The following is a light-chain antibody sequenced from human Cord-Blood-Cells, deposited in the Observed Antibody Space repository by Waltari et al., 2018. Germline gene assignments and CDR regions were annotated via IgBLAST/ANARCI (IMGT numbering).Light chain of an antibody. CDR2: RNK. CDR1: SSNIGSNY. V-gene: IGLV1-47*01. CDR3: AAWDDSLSGWV. Sequence: QSVLTQPPSASGTPGQRVTISCSGSSSNIGSNYVYWYQQLPGTAPQLLIYRNKDRAGGVPGRFSGPKWGTGASRAISGLRSGDEADDYWAAWDDSLSGWVFGGGTELTVL. J-gene: IGLJ3*02.